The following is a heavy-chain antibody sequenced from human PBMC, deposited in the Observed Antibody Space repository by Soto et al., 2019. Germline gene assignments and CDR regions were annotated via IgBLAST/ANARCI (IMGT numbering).Heavy chain of an antibody. CDR1: GFTFSDHY. V-gene: IGHV3-72*01. D-gene: IGHD4-4*01. Sequence: GGSLRLSCAASGFTFSDHYMDWVRQAPGKGLEWVARTRNKLRGHTTEYAASVKGRFTVSRDDSENSLYLLMNSLETEDTAVYYCVRVNTNYYFDYWGQGTLVTVSS. CDR3: VRVNTNYYFDY. J-gene: IGHJ4*02. CDR2: TRNKLRGHTT.